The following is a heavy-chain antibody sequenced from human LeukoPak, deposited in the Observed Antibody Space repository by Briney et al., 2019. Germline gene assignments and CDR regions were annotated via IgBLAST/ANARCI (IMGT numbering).Heavy chain of an antibody. Sequence: GGSLRLSCAASGFTFSSYSMNWVRQAPGKGPEWVSSISSSSSYIYYADSVKGRFTISRDNAKNSLYLQMNSLRAEDTAVYYCGSSTTHRALGYWGQGTLVTVSS. CDR2: ISSSSSYI. J-gene: IGHJ4*02. D-gene: IGHD2/OR15-2a*01. V-gene: IGHV3-21*01. CDR3: GSSTTHRALGY. CDR1: GFTFSSYS.